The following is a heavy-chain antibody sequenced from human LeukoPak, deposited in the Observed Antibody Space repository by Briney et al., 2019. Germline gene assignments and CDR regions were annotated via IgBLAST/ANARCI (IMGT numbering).Heavy chain of an antibody. CDR1: GFTFDDYG. Sequence: PGGSLRLSCAASGFTFDDYGMSWVRQAPGKGLEWVSSISSGSDHIYYADSVKGRFTISRDNAKNSLYLQMDSLRAEDTAVFFCARNDYSILSGYDYWGQGTLVTVSS. D-gene: IGHD4-11*01. V-gene: IGHV3-21*01. CDR3: ARNDYSILSGYDY. CDR2: ISSGSDHI. J-gene: IGHJ4*02.